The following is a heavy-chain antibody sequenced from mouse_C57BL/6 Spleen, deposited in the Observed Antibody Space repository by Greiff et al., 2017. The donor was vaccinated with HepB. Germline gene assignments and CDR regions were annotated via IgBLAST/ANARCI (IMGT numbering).Heavy chain of an antibody. CDR2: INPNNGGT. J-gene: IGHJ2*01. D-gene: IGHD2-4*01. Sequence: VQLQQSGPELVKPGASVKIPCKASGYTFTDYNMDWVKQSHGKSLEWIGDINPNNGGTIYNQKFKGKATLTVDKSSSTAYMELRSLTSEDTAVYYCARLSDYEYFDYWGQGTTLTVSS. CDR3: ARLSDYEYFDY. V-gene: IGHV1-18*01. CDR1: GYTFTDYN.